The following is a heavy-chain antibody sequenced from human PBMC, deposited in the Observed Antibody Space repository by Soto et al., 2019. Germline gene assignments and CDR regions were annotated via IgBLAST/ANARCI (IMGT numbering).Heavy chain of an antibody. D-gene: IGHD3-10*01. CDR3: ARHLEWFGELLPNWFDP. CDR1: GGSITSSSYY. Sequence: SETLSLTCTVSGGSITSSSYYWGWIRQPPGKGPEWIGSIYYSGNTYYTPSLKSRVTISVDTSKNQFSLKLSSVTAADTAVYYCARHLEWFGELLPNWFDPWGQGTLVTVSS. J-gene: IGHJ5*02. V-gene: IGHV4-39*01. CDR2: IYYSGNT.